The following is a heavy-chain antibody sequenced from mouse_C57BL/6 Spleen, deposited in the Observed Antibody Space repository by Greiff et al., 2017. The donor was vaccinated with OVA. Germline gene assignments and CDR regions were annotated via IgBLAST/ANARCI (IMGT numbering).Heavy chain of an antibody. CDR3: AREDYYGSKGYFDY. V-gene: IGHV1-85*01. Sequence: VPLVASGPELVKPGASVKLSCKASGYTFTSYDINWVKQRPGQGLEWIGWIYPRDGSTKYNEKFKGKATLTLDTSSSTAYMELHSLTSEDSAVYFCAREDYYGSKGYFDYWGQGTTLTVSS. J-gene: IGHJ2*01. D-gene: IGHD1-1*01. CDR1: GYTFTSYD. CDR2: IYPRDGST.